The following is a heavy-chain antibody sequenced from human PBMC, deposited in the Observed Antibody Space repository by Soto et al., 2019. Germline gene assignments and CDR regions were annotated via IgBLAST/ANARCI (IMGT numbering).Heavy chain of an antibody. CDR3: ARRGGYSSSSFTYYYYYMDV. J-gene: IGHJ6*03. CDR2: IYYSGST. D-gene: IGHD6-6*01. V-gene: IGHV4-39*01. Sequence: SETLSLTCTVSGGSISSSSYYWGWIRQPPGKGLEWIGSIYYSGSTYYNPSLKSRVTISVDTSKNQFSLKLSSVTAADTAVYYCARRGGYSSSSFTYYYYYMDVWGKGTTVTVSS. CDR1: GGSISSSSYY.